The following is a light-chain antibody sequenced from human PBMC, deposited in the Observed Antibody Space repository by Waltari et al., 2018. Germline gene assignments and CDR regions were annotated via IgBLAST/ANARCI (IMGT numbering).Light chain of an antibody. V-gene: IGLV1-51*01. CDR1: TSHIGNAF. CDR2: DTY. CDR3: GAWDTSLTAYV. J-gene: IGLJ1*01. Sequence: QSVLTQPPAVSATPGQQVTISCSGSTSHIGNAFVSWYQQLPGTVPNLLVYDTYKRPSGIPDRFSGSKSGTSATLDITGLQTGDEAHYYCGAWDTSLTAYVFGTGTEVTVL.